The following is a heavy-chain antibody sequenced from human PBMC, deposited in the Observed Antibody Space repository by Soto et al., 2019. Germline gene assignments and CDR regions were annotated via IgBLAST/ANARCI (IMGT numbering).Heavy chain of an antibody. CDR1: GITFSSYG. J-gene: IGHJ4*02. CDR3: AKPVAGDTRIVVVEWHFEN. Sequence: PEGSLRLSCAASGITFSSYGMGWVCQAPGKXLEWVSAISGSGGSTYYADAVKGRFTISRDNSKNTRYLQMNSLRAEDTAVYYCAKPVAGDTRIVVVEWHFENWGQGTLVTAAS. V-gene: IGHV3-23*01. CDR2: ISGSGGST. D-gene: IGHD3-22*01.